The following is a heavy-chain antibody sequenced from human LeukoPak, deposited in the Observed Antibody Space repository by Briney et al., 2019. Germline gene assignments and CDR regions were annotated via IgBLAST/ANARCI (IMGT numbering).Heavy chain of an antibody. J-gene: IGHJ4*02. CDR2: IYYSGST. CDR3: ARHAPREGGSIDFDY. CDR1: AGSPSSYY. Sequence: PSETLSLTCTVSAGSPSSYYWSWIRQPPGKGLDRTRAIYYSGSTNYNPSLKSRVTISVDTSKNQFPLKLSSVTAADTAVYYCARHAPREGGSIDFDYWGQGTLVTVSS. D-gene: IGHD1-26*01. V-gene: IGHV4-59*08.